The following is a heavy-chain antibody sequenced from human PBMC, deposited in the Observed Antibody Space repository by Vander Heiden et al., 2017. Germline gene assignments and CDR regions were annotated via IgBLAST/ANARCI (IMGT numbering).Heavy chain of an antibody. CDR2: IYSGGDT. Sequence: EVHLVESGGGLIQPGGSLRLSCAASGFTVSSNHMSWVRQAPGKGLEWVSLIYSGGDTYSADSVKGRFTISRDISKNTLYLQMNSLRVDDTALYYCARSITSPPGAFDTWGQGTMVTVSS. V-gene: IGHV3-53*01. CDR3: ARSITSPPGAFDT. J-gene: IGHJ3*02. D-gene: IGHD6-6*01. CDR1: GFTVSSNH.